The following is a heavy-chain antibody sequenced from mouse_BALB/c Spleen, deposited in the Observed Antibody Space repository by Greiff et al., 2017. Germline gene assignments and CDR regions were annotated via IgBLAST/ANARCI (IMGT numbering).Heavy chain of an antibody. D-gene: IGHD2-12*01. Sequence: VQLKESGAELVKPGASVKLSCTASGFNIKDTYMHWVKQRPEQGLEWIGRIDPANGNTKYDPKFQGKATITADTSSNTAYLQLSSLTSEDTAVYYCAREIRRDYFDYWGQGTTLTVSS. CDR3: AREIRRDYFDY. CDR2: IDPANGNT. J-gene: IGHJ2*01. V-gene: IGHV14-3*02. CDR1: GFNIKDTY.